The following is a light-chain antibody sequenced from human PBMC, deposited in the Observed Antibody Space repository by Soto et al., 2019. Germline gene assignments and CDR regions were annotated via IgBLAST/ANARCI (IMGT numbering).Light chain of an antibody. J-gene: IGLJ1*01. Sequence: QSALTQPRSVSGSPGQSVTISCTGTSSDVGGYNYVSWYQHHPGRAPKLMIYDVSRRPSGVPDRFSGSNPGNTASLTISGLQAEDEADYYCCSYAGTYTYVFGTGTKLTVL. CDR1: SSDVGGYNY. V-gene: IGLV2-11*01. CDR3: CSYAGTYTYV. CDR2: DVS.